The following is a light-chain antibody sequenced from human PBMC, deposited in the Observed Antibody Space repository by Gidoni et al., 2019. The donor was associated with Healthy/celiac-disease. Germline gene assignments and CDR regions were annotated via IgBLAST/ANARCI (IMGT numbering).Light chain of an antibody. CDR2: DAS. Sequence: ELVLTQSPATLSLSPGDRATLSCGASQSVTSYLAWYQQTPGQGPRILIYDASNRAPGIPARLSGSGSGTDLILTISSLEPADFAVYYCQQRSNWTRVTFGAGTKVEI. V-gene: IGKV3-11*01. CDR3: QQRSNWTRVT. J-gene: IGKJ4*01. CDR1: QSVTSY.